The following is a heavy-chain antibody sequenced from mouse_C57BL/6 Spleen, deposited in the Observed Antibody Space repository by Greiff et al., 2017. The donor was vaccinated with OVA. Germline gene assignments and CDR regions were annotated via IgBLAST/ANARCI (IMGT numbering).Heavy chain of an antibody. J-gene: IGHJ1*03. CDR1: GYTFTSYW. Sequence: VQLQQSGAGLVRPGSSVKLSCKASGYTFTSYWMHWVKQRPIQGLEWIGNIDPSDSETHYNQKFKDKATLTVDKSSSTAYMQLSSLTSEDSAVYYCARLYYYGSSYFYWYFDVWGTGTTVTVSS. V-gene: IGHV1-52*01. D-gene: IGHD1-1*01. CDR3: ARLYYYGSSYFYWYFDV. CDR2: IDPSDSET.